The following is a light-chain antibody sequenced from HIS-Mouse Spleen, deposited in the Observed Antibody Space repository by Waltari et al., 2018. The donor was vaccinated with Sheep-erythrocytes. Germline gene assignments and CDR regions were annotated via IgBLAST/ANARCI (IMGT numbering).Light chain of an antibody. CDR1: QSISSY. CDR2: AAS. V-gene: IGKV1-39*01. CDR3: QQSYSTPYT. Sequence: DIQMTQSPSSLSASVGDRVTITCRASQSISSYLNWYQQKPGKAPKLLIYAASSLQSGVQARCSGSGSGTDFTLTISSLQPEDVATYYCQQSYSTPYTFGQGTKLEIK. J-gene: IGKJ2*01.